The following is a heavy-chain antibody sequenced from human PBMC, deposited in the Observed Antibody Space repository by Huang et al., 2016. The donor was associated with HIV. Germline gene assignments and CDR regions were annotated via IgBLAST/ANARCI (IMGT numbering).Heavy chain of an antibody. V-gene: IGHV1-69*13. CDR1: GGTFSSYA. CDR3: ARARGYYDSSVSYYFDY. Sequence: QVQLVQSGAEVKKPGSSVKVSCKASGGTFSSYAISWVRQAPGQGLEWMGGTIPIFGTANYAQKFKGRVTITADESTSTAYMELSSLRSEDTAVYYCARARGYYDSSVSYYFDYWGQGTLVTVSS. D-gene: IGHD3-22*01. CDR2: TIPIFGTA. J-gene: IGHJ4*02.